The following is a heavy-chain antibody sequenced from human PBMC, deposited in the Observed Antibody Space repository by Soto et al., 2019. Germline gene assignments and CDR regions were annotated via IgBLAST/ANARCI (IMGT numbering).Heavy chain of an antibody. J-gene: IGHJ4*02. CDR2: INAGNGNT. CDR3: AREPLFHY. Sequence: QVQLVQSGAEVKKPGASVKVSCKASGYTFTSYAMHWVRQAPGQRLEWMGWINAGNGNTKYSQKFQGRITITSDTSASTVYMDVSSLRSEDTAVYYCAREPLFHYWGQATLVTVTS. V-gene: IGHV1-3*01. CDR1: GYTFTSYA.